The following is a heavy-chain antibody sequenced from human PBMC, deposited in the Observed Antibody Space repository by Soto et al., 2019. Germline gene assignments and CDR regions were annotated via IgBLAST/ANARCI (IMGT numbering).Heavy chain of an antibody. J-gene: IGHJ4*02. V-gene: IGHV4-59*12. CDR1: GGSISSYY. CDR3: DRDDGYDSSGYIVDY. CDR2: IYYSGST. D-gene: IGHD3-22*01. Sequence: SETLSLTCTVSGGSISSYYWSWIRQPPGKGLEWIGYIYYSGSTNYNPSLKSRVTISVDTSKNQFSLKLSSVTAADTAVYYCDRDDGYDSSGYIVDYWGQGTLVTVSS.